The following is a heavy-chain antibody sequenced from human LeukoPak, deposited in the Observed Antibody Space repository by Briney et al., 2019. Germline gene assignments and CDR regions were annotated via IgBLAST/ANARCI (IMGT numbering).Heavy chain of an antibody. V-gene: IGHV3-21*01. Sequence: GGSLRLSCAASGFTFSSYSMNWVRQAPGKGLEWVSSITSSSTYIHYADSVKGRFTISRDNAKNSLYLQMNSLRAEDTAVYYCARTTSGATFGDYYYYHMDVWGKGTTVTVSS. CDR1: GFTFSSYS. CDR2: ITSSSTYI. J-gene: IGHJ6*03. D-gene: IGHD1-26*01. CDR3: ARTTSGATFGDYYYYHMDV.